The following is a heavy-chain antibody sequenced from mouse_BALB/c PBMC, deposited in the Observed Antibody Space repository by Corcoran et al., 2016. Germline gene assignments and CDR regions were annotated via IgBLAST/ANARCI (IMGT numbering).Heavy chain of an antibody. Sequence: QIQLVQSGPELKKPGETVKISCKASGYTFTNYGMNWVKQAPGKGLKWMGWINTYTGEPTYADDFKGRFAFSLETSASTAYLQINNLKNEDTATYFCARGYPWYFDVWGAGTTVTVSS. D-gene: IGHD2-14*01. V-gene: IGHV9-3-1*01. J-gene: IGHJ1*01. CDR2: INTYTGEP. CDR3: ARGYPWYFDV. CDR1: GYTFTNYG.